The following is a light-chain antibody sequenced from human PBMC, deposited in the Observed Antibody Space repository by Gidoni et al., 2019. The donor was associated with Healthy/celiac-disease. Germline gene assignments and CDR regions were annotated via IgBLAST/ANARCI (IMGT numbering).Light chain of an antibody. CDR2: WAS. V-gene: IGKV4-1*01. CDR1: QSVLYSSNNKIY. J-gene: IGKJ2*04. Sequence: DIVMTQSPAPLALSLGERATIHCKSSQSVLYSSNNKIYLAWYQQKPGQPPKLLIYWASTREAGVPDRFSGSGSGTDFTLTISSLQAEDVAVYYCQQYYSTPCSFGQGTKLEIK. CDR3: QQYYSTPCS.